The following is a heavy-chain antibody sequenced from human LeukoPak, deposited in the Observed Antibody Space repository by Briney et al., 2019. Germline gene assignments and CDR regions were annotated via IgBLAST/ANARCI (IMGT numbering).Heavy chain of an antibody. J-gene: IGHJ4*02. D-gene: IGHD4-17*01. CDR3: ARPPDSSDYGAAFDF. CDR1: GYSITSGYF. Sequence: SETLSLTCAVSGYSITSGYFWGWLRQPPGKGLEWIASIYHSGATYYNPSLKSRVTISVDTSKNQFSLKLSSVTAADTAVYYCARPPDSSDYGAAFDFWGQGTLVIVSS. CDR2: IYHSGAT. V-gene: IGHV4-38-2*01.